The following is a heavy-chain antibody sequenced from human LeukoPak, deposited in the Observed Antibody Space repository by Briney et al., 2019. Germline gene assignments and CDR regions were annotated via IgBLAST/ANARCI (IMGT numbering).Heavy chain of an antibody. Sequence: SETLSLTCAVYGGSFSGYYWSWIRQPPGKGLEWIGEINHSGSTNYNPSLKSRVTISVDTSKNQFSLKLSSVTAADTAVYYCARGRVLTYYDFWSGYETPFDYWGQGTLVTVSP. V-gene: IGHV4-34*01. J-gene: IGHJ4*02. D-gene: IGHD3-3*01. CDR3: ARGRVLTYYDFWSGYETPFDY. CDR2: INHSGST. CDR1: GGSFSGYY.